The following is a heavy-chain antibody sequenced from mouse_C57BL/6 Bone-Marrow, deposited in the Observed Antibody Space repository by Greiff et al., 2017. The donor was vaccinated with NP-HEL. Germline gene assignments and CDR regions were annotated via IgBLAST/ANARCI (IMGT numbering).Heavy chain of an antibody. D-gene: IGHD2-1*01. Sequence: EVKLQESGGDLVKPGGSLKLSCAASGFTFSSYGMSWVRQTPDKRLEWVATISSGGSYTYYPDSVKGRFTISRDNAKNTLYLQMSSLKSEDTAMYYCARHDYYGNYGAMDYWGQGTSVTVSS. CDR3: ARHDYYGNYGAMDY. J-gene: IGHJ4*01. V-gene: IGHV5-6*01. CDR1: GFTFSSYG. CDR2: ISSGGSYT.